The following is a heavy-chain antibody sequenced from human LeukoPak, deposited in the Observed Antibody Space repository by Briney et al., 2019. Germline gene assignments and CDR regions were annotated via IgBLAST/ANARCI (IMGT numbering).Heavy chain of an antibody. CDR2: ISYDGSNK. CDR1: GFTFSSYA. CDR3: ARDYYDSSGYYSSPKDY. Sequence: GRSLRLSCAASGFTFSSYAMHWVRQARGKGLEGVAVISYDGSNKYYADSVKGRFTISRDNSKNTLYLQMDSLRAEDTAVYYCARDYYDSSGYYSSPKDYWGQGTLVTVSS. V-gene: IGHV3-30-3*01. D-gene: IGHD3-22*01. J-gene: IGHJ4*02.